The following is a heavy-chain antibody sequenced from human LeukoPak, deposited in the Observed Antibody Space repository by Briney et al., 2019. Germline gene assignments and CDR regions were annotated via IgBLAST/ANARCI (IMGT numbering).Heavy chain of an antibody. Sequence: SQTLSLTCTVSGGSISSGGYYWSWIRQPPGKGLEWIGYIYHSGSTYYNPSLKSRVTISADTSKNQFSLKMNSVTAADTAVYFCARHIVGAYFDYWGLGTLVTVSS. V-gene: IGHV4-30-2*01. D-gene: IGHD1-26*01. CDR3: ARHIVGAYFDY. CDR2: IYHSGST. CDR1: GGSISSGGYY. J-gene: IGHJ4*02.